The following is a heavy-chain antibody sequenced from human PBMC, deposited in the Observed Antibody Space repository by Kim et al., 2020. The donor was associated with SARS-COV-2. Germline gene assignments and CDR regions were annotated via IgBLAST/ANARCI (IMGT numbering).Heavy chain of an antibody. J-gene: IGHJ3*02. CDR1: GFTFSSYG. Sequence: GGSLRLSCAASGFTFSSYGMHWVRQAPGKGLEWVAVIWYDGSNKYYADSVKGRFTISRDNSKNTLYLQMNSLRAEDTAVYYCARDFPTLTTVVTGWSAFDIWGQGTMVTVSS. D-gene: IGHD4-17*01. V-gene: IGHV3-33*01. CDR3: ARDFPTLTTVVTGWSAFDI. CDR2: IWYDGSNK.